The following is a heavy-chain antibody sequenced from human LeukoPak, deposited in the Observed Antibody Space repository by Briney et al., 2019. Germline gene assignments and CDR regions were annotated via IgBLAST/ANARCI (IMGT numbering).Heavy chain of an antibody. CDR3: ARGGESGWYTAYD. CDR1: GFTFSSYS. J-gene: IGHJ4*02. CDR2: ISSSSSYI. Sequence: GSLRLSCAASGFTFSSYSMNWVRQAPGKGLEWVSSISSSSSYIYYADSVKGRFTVSRDNSENTLYLQMNSLRAGDTAVYYCARGGESGWYTAYDWGQGTLVTVSS. D-gene: IGHD6-19*01. V-gene: IGHV3-21*01.